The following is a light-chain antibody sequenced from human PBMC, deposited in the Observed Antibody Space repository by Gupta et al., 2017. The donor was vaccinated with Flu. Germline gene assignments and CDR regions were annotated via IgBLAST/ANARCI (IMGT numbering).Light chain of an antibody. CDR1: QSISSW. Sequence: DIQMTQSPSTLSASVGDRVTITCRASQSISSWLAWYQQKPGKAPRLLIYKVSSSESGVPSRFSGSGSETEFILTISSLQPDDFATYFCQHNNSYPWAFGQGTKVEVK. CDR2: KVS. V-gene: IGKV1-5*03. J-gene: IGKJ1*01. CDR3: QHNNSYPWA.